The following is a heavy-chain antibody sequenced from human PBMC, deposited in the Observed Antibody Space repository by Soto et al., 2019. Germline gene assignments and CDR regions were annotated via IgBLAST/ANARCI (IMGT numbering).Heavy chain of an antibody. D-gene: IGHD2-21*02. J-gene: IGHJ2*01. V-gene: IGHV4-34*02. Sequence: QVQLQQRGAGLLKPSETLSLTCVVFGGSFSSYYWSWIRQPPGKGLEWIGEINHRGNTNYNPSLKSRVSMSVDTSNNQFSLKLTSVTAADTALYYCARAVTGARLVDWDFDLWGPGTQVTVSS. CDR3: ARAVTGARLVDWDFDL. CDR2: INHRGNT. CDR1: GGSFSSYY.